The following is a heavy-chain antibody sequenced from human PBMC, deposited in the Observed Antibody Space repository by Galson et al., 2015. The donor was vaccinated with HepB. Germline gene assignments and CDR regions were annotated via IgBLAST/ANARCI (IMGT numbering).Heavy chain of an antibody. CDR1: GYTFTSYG. V-gene: IGHV1-18*04. CDR3: ARGPESRQQLVPDVYLEARKKLPDY. D-gene: IGHD6-13*01. CDR2: ISAYNGNT. J-gene: IGHJ4*02. Sequence: SVKVSCKASGYTFTSYGISWVRQAPGQGLEWMGWISAYNGNTNYAQKLQGRVTMTTDTSTSTAYMELRSLRSDDTAVYYCARGPESRQQLVPDVYLEARKKLPDYWGQGTLVTVSS.